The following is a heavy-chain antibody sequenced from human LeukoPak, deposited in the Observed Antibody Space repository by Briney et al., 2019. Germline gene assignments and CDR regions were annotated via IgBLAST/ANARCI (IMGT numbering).Heavy chain of an antibody. D-gene: IGHD5-24*01. CDR3: ARGRDGYNHFDY. CDR2: ISSSISYI. CDR1: GFTFSSYS. Sequence: GGSLRLSCAASGFTFSSYSMNWVRQAPGKGLEWVSSISSSISYIYYADSVKGRFTISRDNAKNSLYLQMNSLRAEDTAVYYCARGRDGYNHFDYWGQGTLVTVSS. J-gene: IGHJ4*02. V-gene: IGHV3-21*01.